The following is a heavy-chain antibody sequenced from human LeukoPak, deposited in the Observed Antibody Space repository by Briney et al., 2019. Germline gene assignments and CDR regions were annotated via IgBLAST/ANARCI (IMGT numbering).Heavy chain of an antibody. CDR3: ARELATNFCGAFDI. J-gene: IGHJ3*02. CDR2: IYPYDSDT. Sequence: ESMQISCKGSGYSFSTYWIGWVRQMPGKSLVGMGTIYPYDSDTRYSPSFQGRVTFSADKSINTAYLQWSSLKASDTAIYYCARELATNFCGAFDIWGEGTMVTVSS. D-gene: IGHD1-26*01. CDR1: GYSFSTYW. V-gene: IGHV5-51*01.